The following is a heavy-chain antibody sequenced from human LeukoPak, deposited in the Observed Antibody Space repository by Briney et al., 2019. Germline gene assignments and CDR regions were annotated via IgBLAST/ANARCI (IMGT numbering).Heavy chain of an antibody. CDR3: ARDSDCSGGSCYVNWFDP. CDR2: ISAYNGNT. J-gene: IGHJ5*02. V-gene: IGHV1-18*01. Sequence: ASVKVSCKASGYTFTSYGISWVRQAPGQGLEWMGCISAYNGNTNYAQKLQGRVTMTTDTSTSTAYMELRSLRSDDTAVYYCARDSDCSGGSCYVNWFDPWGQGTLVTVSS. CDR1: GYTFTSYG. D-gene: IGHD2-15*01.